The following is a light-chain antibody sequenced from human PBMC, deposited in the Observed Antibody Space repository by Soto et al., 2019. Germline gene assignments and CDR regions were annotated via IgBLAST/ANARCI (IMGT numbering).Light chain of an antibody. CDR1: QSISGW. V-gene: IGKV1-5*01. Sequence: DIQMTQSPSTLSASVGDRVTITCRASQSISGWLAWYQQKPGKAPKLLIYDVSSLESGVQSRFSGSGSGTEFTLAIRSLQPDDFATYYCQQYNSYPWTFGQGTKVDIK. CDR2: DVS. CDR3: QQYNSYPWT. J-gene: IGKJ1*01.